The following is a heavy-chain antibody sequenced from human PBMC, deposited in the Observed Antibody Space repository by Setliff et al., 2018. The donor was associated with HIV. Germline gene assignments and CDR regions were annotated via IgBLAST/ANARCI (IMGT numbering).Heavy chain of an antibody. D-gene: IGHD2-8*01. J-gene: IGHJ2*01. CDR3: ARNGPTKIPYDF. CDR1: GGFISNFY. CDR2: IYNSGAI. Sequence: SETLSLTCTVSGGFISNFYWSWIRQTPGKGLEWIGHIYNSGAINYNPSLKSRVTISLATSKNQFSLNLRSVTATDTAVYYCARNGPTKIPYDFWGRGTLVTVSS. V-gene: IGHV4-59*12.